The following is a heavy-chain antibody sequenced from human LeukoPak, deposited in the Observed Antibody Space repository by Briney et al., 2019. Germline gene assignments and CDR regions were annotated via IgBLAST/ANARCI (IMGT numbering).Heavy chain of an antibody. CDR1: GGSVTSGIYH. CDR2: VYFDGGT. D-gene: IGHD3-16*01. Sequence: KPSETLSLTCSVSGGSVTSGIYHWGWIRQPPGEGLEWIGSVYFDGGTHYNPSLQSRVTVSIDTSKNQFSLRLSSVTAADAALYYCARDHYYDGRGRFDPWGPGTLVTVSS. V-gene: IGHV4-39*07. J-gene: IGHJ5*02. CDR3: ARDHYYDGRGRFDP.